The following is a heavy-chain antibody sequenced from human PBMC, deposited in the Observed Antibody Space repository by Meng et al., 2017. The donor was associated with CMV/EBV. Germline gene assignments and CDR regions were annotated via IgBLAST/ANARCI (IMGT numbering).Heavy chain of an antibody. CDR3: VAPSCSSTNCYAADF. Sequence: GESLKISRAASGFTFSDSTMHWVRQASGKGLEWVGHIRNKANNYATAYAASVKGRFTISRDDSSSTTYLQLSSVKADDTAVYYCVAPSCSSTNCYAADFWGQGTLVTVSS. J-gene: IGHJ4*02. CDR1: GFTFSDST. CDR2: IRNKANNYAT. V-gene: IGHV3-73*01. D-gene: IGHD2-2*01.